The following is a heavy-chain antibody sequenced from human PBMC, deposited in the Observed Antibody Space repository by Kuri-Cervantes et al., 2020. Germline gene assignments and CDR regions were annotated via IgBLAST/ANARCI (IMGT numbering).Heavy chain of an antibody. J-gene: IGHJ3*02. CDR3: ARIRPRGYSYGYRAAFDI. Sequence: ETLSLTCTVSGGSISVYYWSWIRQPPGKGLEWLAHIFSNDEKSYSTSLKSRLTISKDTSKSQVVLTMTNMDPVDTATYYCARIRPRGYSYGYRAAFDIWGQGTMVTVSS. CDR2: IFSNDEK. D-gene: IGHD5-18*01. V-gene: IGHV2-26*01. CDR1: GGSISVYYW.